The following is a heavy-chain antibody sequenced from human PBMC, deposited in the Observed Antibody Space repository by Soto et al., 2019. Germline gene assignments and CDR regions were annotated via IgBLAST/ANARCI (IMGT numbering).Heavy chain of an antibody. CDR1: GGTFSSYA. Sequence: QVQLVQSGAEVKKPGSSVKVSCKASGGTFSSYAISWVRQAPGQGLEWMGGIIPIFGTANYAQKFQGRVTITADESTSTAYMELSSQRSEDTAVYYCARTSIAARDYYYYGMDVWGQGTTVTVSS. CDR3: ARTSIAARDYYYYGMDV. V-gene: IGHV1-69*01. CDR2: IIPIFGTA. D-gene: IGHD6-6*01. J-gene: IGHJ6*02.